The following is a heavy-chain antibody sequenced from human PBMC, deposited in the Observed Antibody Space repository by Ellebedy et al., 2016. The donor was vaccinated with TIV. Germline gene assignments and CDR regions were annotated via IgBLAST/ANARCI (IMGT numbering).Heavy chain of an antibody. CDR3: ARGPIAAAGWNYFDY. D-gene: IGHD6-13*01. CDR1: GGSFSGYY. V-gene: IGHV4-34*01. CDR2: INHSGST. Sequence: MPSETLSLTCAVYGGSFSGYYRSWIRQPPGKGLEWIGEINHSGSTNYNPSLKSRVTISVDTSKNQFSLKLSSVTAADTAVYYCARGPIAAAGWNYFDYWGQGTLVTVSS. J-gene: IGHJ4*02.